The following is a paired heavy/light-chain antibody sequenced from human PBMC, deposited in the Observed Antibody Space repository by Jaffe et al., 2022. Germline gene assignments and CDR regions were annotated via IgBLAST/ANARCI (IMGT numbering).Light chain of an antibody. CDR2: KAS. CDR1: QSISSW. CDR3: QQYDTYRT. V-gene: IGKV1-5*03. Sequence: DIQMTQSPSTLSASVGDRVTITCRASQSISSWLAWFQQKPGKAPKLLIYKASSLKDGVPSRFSGSGSGTEFTLTISSLQPDDFATYYCQQYDTYRTFGQGTKVEIK. J-gene: IGKJ1*01.
Heavy chain of an antibody. V-gene: IGHV3-15*01. CDR3: TSRYCSGGGCQGALDY. D-gene: IGHD2-15*01. CDR2: IKSKTDSETT. Sequence: EVQLMESGGGLVKPGGSLRLSCAASGFTFSNAWMSWVRQAPGKGLEWVGRIKSKTDSETTDYAAPVKGRFTISRDDSKNTLYLQMNSLKTEDTAVYYCTSRYCSGGGCQGALDYWGQGTLVSVSS. J-gene: IGHJ4*02. CDR1: GFTFSNAW.